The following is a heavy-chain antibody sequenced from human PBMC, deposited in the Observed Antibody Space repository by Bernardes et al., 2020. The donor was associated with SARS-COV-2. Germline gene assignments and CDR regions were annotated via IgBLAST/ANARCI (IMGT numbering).Heavy chain of an antibody. J-gene: IGHJ6*02. Sequence: ASMKVSCKASGYTFTSYGISWVRQAPGQGLEWMGWISAYNGNTNYAQKLQGRVTMTTDTSTSTAYMELRSLRSDDTAVYYCARGPKITTGVNRRYYYYDMDVWGQGTTVTVSS. V-gene: IGHV1-18*01. CDR3: ARGPKITTGVNRRYYYYDMDV. CDR2: ISAYNGNT. D-gene: IGHD1-1*01. CDR1: GYTFTSYG.